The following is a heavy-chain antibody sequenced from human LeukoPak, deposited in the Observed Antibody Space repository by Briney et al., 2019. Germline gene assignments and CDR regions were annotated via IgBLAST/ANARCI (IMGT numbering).Heavy chain of an antibody. CDR1: GDSISSAY. V-gene: IGHV4-59*01. CDR2: IYYSGIS. J-gene: IGHJ3*02. CDR3: AKHYGSGSNDFDI. D-gene: IGHD3-10*01. Sequence: SETLSLTCTVSGDSISSAYWSWIRQSPGKGLEWIGYIYYSGISVYNPSLKSRVTISVDTSKNQFSLKLRSVTAADTAVYYCAKHYGSGSNDFDIWGQGTMVTVS.